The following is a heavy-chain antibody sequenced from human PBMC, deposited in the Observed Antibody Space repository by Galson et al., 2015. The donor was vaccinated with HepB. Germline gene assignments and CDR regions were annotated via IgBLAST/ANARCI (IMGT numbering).Heavy chain of an antibody. CDR2: TYYRSKWYS. Sequence: CAISGDSVSSTIPTWNWIRQSPSRGLEWLGRTYYRSKWYSDYALSVKSRITITPDPSKNPLSLQLNSVTAEDTAVYYCAKSSLTGATDYWGQGTLVTVSS. V-gene: IGHV6-1*01. D-gene: IGHD5-24*01. CDR3: AKSSLTGATDY. CDR1: GDSVSSTIPT. J-gene: IGHJ4*02.